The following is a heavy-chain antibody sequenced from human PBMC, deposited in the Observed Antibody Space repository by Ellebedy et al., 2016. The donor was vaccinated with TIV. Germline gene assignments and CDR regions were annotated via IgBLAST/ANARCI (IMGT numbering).Heavy chain of an antibody. CDR2: ISGSTSAI. Sequence: GGSLRLSXAASGFTFNTYGMNWVRQSPGKGLEWVSYISGSTSAIYYADSVKGRFTISRDNAKNSLFLQMNSLRAEDTAVYFCARDREDMEVVIDATPFDYWGQGTLVTVSS. J-gene: IGHJ4*02. V-gene: IGHV3-48*01. D-gene: IGHD2-15*01. CDR1: GFTFNTYG. CDR3: ARDREDMEVVIDATPFDY.